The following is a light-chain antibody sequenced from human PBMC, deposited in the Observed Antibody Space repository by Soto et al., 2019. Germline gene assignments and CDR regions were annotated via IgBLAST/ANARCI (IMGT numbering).Light chain of an antibody. CDR3: QQYGMSPFT. CDR1: QSVTNSF. CDR2: DAS. J-gene: IGKJ4*01. Sequence: EIVLAQSPGTLSLSPGERATLSCRASQSVTNSFLAWYQQKPGQAPRLLIYDASNRATGIPARFSGSGSETDFTLTISRLESEDSAVYYCQQYGMSPFTFGGGTKV. V-gene: IGKV3-20*01.